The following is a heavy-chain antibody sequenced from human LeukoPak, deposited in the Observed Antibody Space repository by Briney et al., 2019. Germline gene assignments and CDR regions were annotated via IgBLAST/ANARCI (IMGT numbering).Heavy chain of an antibody. Sequence: GGSLRLSCEASGFTFSAYAMTWVRQAPGKGLEWVSSIGSDNKPHYSESVKGRFAISRDNSKNILFLHLNSLRAEDTAVYYCAREEGSYRRFDYWGQGTLVTVSS. CDR1: GFTFSAYA. V-gene: IGHV3-23*01. J-gene: IGHJ4*02. CDR2: IGSDNKP. CDR3: AREEGSYRRFDY. D-gene: IGHD3-16*02.